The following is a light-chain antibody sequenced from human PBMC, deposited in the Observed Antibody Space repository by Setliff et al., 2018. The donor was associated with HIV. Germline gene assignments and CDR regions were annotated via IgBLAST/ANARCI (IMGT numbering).Light chain of an antibody. V-gene: IGLV2-14*01. J-gene: IGLJ1*01. CDR3: CSYTSYSTRYG. CDR2: DVS. Sequence: QSALTQPASVSGSPGQLITISCLGSSSDIGTYNYVSWYQQHPGRAPKLLIYDVSRRPSGVSDRFSGSKSGNSASLTISGLQAEDEADYYCCSYTSYSTRYGVGGGTKVTV. CDR1: SSDIGTYNY.